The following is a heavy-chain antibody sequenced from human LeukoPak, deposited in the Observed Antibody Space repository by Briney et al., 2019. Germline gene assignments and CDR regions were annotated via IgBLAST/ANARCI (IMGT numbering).Heavy chain of an antibody. Sequence: GGSLRLSCAASGFTFSSYGMHWVRQAPGKGGEGVAVISYDGTNKYYADSVKGRFTISRDNSKNTLYLQMNSLRAEDTAVYYCAKDSRTSGSEGDYWGQGTLVTVSS. CDR2: ISYDGTNK. CDR1: GFTFSSYG. D-gene: IGHD1-26*01. V-gene: IGHV3-30*18. J-gene: IGHJ4*02. CDR3: AKDSRTSGSEGDY.